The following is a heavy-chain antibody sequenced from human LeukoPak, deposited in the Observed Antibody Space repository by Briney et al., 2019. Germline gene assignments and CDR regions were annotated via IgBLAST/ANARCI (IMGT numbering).Heavy chain of an antibody. D-gene: IGHD1-1*01. J-gene: IGHJ4*02. V-gene: IGHV4-31*03. CDR2: ISSSGSA. Sequence: SQTLSLTCTVSGGSISNGGYFWNWIRQHPGKGLESIGYISSSGSAYYNPSLKGRVTISVDTSKIQFSLKLMSMTAADTAVYYCARADNWNAFDYWGQGTLVPVSS. CDR1: GGSISNGGYF. CDR3: ARADNWNAFDY.